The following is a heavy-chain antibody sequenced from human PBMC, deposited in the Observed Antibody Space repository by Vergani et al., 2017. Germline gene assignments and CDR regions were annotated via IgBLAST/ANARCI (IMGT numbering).Heavy chain of an antibody. CDR2: ISSSSSTI. CDR1: GFTFSSYS. Sequence: EVQLVESGGGLVQPGGSLRLSCAASGFTFSSYSMNWVRQAPGKGLEWVSYISSSSSTIYYADSVKGRFTISRDNAKNSLYLQMNSLRAEDTAVYYCARGGDRAVMDVWGKGTTVTVSS. J-gene: IGHJ6*03. CDR3: ARGGDRAVMDV. V-gene: IGHV3-48*01.